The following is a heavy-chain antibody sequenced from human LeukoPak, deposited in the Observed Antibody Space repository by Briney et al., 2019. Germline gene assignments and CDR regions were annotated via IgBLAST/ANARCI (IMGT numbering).Heavy chain of an antibody. Sequence: PSETLSLTCTVSGGSISSSTYYGGWIRQPPGKGLEWIGSIYHSGSTYYNPSLKSRVTISVDTSKNQFSLKLSSVTAADTAVYYCARDNPIPGYSSSWYGGPFDYWGQGTLVTVSS. CDR1: GGSISSSTYY. D-gene: IGHD6-13*01. CDR2: IYHSGST. V-gene: IGHV4-39*07. J-gene: IGHJ4*02. CDR3: ARDNPIPGYSSSWYGGPFDY.